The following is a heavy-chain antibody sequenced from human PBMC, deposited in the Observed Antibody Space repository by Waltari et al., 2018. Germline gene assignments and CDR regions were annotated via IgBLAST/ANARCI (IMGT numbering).Heavy chain of an antibody. CDR1: GDSISSSSYY. CDR2: MYYSGST. V-gene: IGHV4-39*01. D-gene: IGHD2-15*01. CDR3: VRHARTTSGRKHFDH. Sequence: QLQLQESGPGLVKASETLSLTCTVSGDSISSSSYYWGWVRKPPGKGMEWVGNMYYSGSTDYSPSHKSRVIMSGDTPKSLFSLKLSSVNAADTSMYYCVRHARTTSGRKHFDHWGQGMLVTVSP. J-gene: IGHJ4*02.